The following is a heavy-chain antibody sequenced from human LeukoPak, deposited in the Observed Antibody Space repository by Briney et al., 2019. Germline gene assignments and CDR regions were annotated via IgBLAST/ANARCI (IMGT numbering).Heavy chain of an antibody. J-gene: IGHJ4*02. CDR2: IKNDGSEE. CDR3: ARAIRGSAVDTGDR. CDR1: GFTFSSYE. D-gene: IGHD3-10*01. Sequence: QPGGSLRLSCAASGFTFSSYEMNWVRQAPGKGLEGVANIKNDGSEEYYVDSVKGRFTISRDNARNSLFLQMNSLTVEDTAVYYCARAIRGSAVDTGDRWGQGTLVTVSS. V-gene: IGHV3-7*01.